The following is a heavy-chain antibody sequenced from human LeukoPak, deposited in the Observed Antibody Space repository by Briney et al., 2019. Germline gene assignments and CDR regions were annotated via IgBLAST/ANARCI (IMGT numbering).Heavy chain of an antibody. CDR3: AKDHYWGIDY. J-gene: IGHJ4*02. CDR1: GFDFSSNW. D-gene: IGHD3-16*01. Sequence: GGSLRLSCAASGFDFSSNWMHWVRLAPGQGLVWVSRIKGDGISTNYADSVKGRFTISRDIAKNTLYLQMNSLRAEDTGVYYCAKDHYWGIDYWGRGTLVTVSS. CDR2: IKGDGIST. V-gene: IGHV3-74*01.